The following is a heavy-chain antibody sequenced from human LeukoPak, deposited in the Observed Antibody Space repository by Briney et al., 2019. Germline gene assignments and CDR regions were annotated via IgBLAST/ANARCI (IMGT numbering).Heavy chain of an antibody. CDR2: INHSGST. CDR1: GGSFSGYY. D-gene: IGHD3-10*01. CDR3: ARGLTIRD. Sequence: SETLSLTCAVHGGSFSGYYWSWIRQPPGKGLEWIGEINHSGSTNYNPSLKSRVTISVDTSKNQFSLKLSSVTAADTAVYYCARGLTIRDWGQGTLVTVSS. J-gene: IGHJ4*02. V-gene: IGHV4-34*01.